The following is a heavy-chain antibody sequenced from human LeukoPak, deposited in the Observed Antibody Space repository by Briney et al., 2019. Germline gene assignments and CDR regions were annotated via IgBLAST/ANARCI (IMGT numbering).Heavy chain of an antibody. CDR2: ISYTGST. Sequence: PSETLSLTCTVSRCSISSSDYYWGWIRQPPGKGLEWIGIISYTGSTYYNTSLKSRVTISLDTSKNQFSLKLTSVTAADTALYYCTRHGRGGTDYWGQGTLVTVSS. CDR1: RCSISSSDYY. D-gene: IGHD1-26*01. CDR3: TRHGRGGTDY. V-gene: IGHV4-39*01. J-gene: IGHJ4*02.